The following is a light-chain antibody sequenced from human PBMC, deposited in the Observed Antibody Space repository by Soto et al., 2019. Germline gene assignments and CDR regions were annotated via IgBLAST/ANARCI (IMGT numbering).Light chain of an antibody. J-gene: IGLJ1*01. Sequence: QSSLTQPASVSGSPGQSITISCSGTSSNIGGYNVVSWYQQHPGKAPKVIIYDATSRPSGISSRFSGSKSGNTASLTISGLQADDESDYYCSSYTSSTTLYVFGTGNKVTDL. CDR2: DAT. V-gene: IGLV2-14*02. CDR3: SSYTSSTTLYV. CDR1: SSNIGGYNV.